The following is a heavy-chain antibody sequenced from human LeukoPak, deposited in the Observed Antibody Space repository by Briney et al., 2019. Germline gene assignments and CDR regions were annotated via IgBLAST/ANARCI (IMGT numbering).Heavy chain of an antibody. Sequence: GGSLRLSCAASGFTFSGSTMHWVRQASGKGLEWVGRTRSKANNYATAYATSVKGRFTLSRDDSKNTAYLQMNSLKTEDTAVYYCIRGAASGSYYGFDVWGQGATVTVSS. J-gene: IGHJ6*02. V-gene: IGHV3-73*01. D-gene: IGHD1-26*01. CDR1: GFTFSGST. CDR3: IRGAASGSYYGFDV. CDR2: TRSKANNYAT.